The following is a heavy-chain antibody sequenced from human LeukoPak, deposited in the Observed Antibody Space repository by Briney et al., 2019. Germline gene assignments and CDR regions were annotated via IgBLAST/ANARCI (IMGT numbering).Heavy chain of an antibody. J-gene: IGHJ4*02. CDR1: GGSFSGYY. V-gene: IGHV4-34*01. Sequence: PSETLSLICAVYGGSFSGYYWSWIRQPPGKGLEWIGEINHSGSTNYNPSLKSRVTISVDTSKNQFSLKLSSVTAADAAVYYCARGYPRIVGAKGGSDYWGQGTLVTVSS. D-gene: IGHD1-26*01. CDR2: INHSGST. CDR3: ARGYPRIVGAKGGSDY.